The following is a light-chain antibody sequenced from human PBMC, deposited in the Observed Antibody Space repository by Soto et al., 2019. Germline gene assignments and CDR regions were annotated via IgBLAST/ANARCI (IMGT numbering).Light chain of an antibody. Sequence: DIVMTQSPASLAVSVGERATINCKSSQGVLYSSNNKNYLAWYQQKPGQPPKLLIYWASTRESGVPDRFSGSGSGTDFTLTISSLQAEDVAVYYCQQYYNTPLTFGGGTKVDI. CDR2: WAS. V-gene: IGKV4-1*01. CDR3: QQYYNTPLT. CDR1: QGVLYSSNNKNY. J-gene: IGKJ4*01.